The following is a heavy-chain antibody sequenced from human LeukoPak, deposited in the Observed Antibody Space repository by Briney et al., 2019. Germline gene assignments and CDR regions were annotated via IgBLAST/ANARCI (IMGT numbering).Heavy chain of an antibody. CDR1: GASISSSDYY. V-gene: IGHV4-39*01. CDR3: ASGGYSSGWYGSFDI. J-gene: IGHJ3*02. Sequence: SETLSLTCTVSGASISSSDYYWGWIRQPPGKGLEWIGSLYSGGLTYYNPSLKSRVTISVDTSKNQFSLKVTSVTAADTAVYSCASGGYSSGWYGSFDIWGQWTLATVSS. D-gene: IGHD6-19*01. CDR2: LYSGGLT.